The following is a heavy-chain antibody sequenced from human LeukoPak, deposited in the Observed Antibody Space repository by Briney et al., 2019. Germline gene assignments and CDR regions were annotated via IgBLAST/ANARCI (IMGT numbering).Heavy chain of an antibody. V-gene: IGHV1-2*06. CDR3: ARGIAVAGTRSNWLDP. Sequence: ASVKVSCKASGYTFTGYYMHWVRQAPGQGLEWMGRINPNSGGTNYAQKFQGRVTMTRDTSISTAYMELSRLRSDDTAVYYCARGIAVAGTRSNWLDPWGQGTLVTVSS. J-gene: IGHJ5*02. CDR2: INPNSGGT. D-gene: IGHD6-19*01. CDR1: GYTFTGYY.